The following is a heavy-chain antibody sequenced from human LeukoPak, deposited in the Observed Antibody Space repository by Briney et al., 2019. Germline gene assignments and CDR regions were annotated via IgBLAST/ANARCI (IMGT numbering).Heavy chain of an antibody. CDR2: IDPSDSYT. J-gene: IGHJ6*02. D-gene: IGHD1-26*01. Sequence: KVSCKASGGTFTSQWISWVRQMPGKGLEWMGRIDPSDSYTDYSPSFQGHVTISADKSISTAYLQWPSLKASDTAMYYCTSQIVGPTGHYYGMDVWGQGTTVTVSS. CDR3: TSQIVGPTGHYYGMDV. CDR1: GGTFTSQW. V-gene: IGHV5-10-1*01.